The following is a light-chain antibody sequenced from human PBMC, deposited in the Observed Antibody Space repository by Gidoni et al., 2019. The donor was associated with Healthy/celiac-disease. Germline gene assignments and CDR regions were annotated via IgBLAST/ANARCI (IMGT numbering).Light chain of an antibody. V-gene: IGKV3-20*01. J-gene: IGKJ1*01. CDR3: QQYGSSPWT. CDR1: QSVSSSY. Sequence: EIVLTQSPGTLSLSPGERTSQSVSSSYLAWYQQKPGQAPRLLMYGASSRATGIPDRFSGSGSGTDFTLTISRLEPEDFAVYYCQQYGSSPWTFXQXTKVEIK. CDR2: GAS.